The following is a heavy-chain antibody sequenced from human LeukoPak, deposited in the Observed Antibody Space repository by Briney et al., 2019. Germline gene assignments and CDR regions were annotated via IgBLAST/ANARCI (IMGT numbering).Heavy chain of an antibody. D-gene: IGHD6-19*01. Sequence: GGSLRLSCAASGFTFSSYSMNWVRQAPGKGLEGVSSISSSSSYIYYADSVKGRFTISRDNAKYSLYLQMNSPRAEDTAVYYRMIDGRIAVAGTLNYWGQGTLVTVSS. CDR1: GFTFSSYS. CDR2: ISSSSSYI. CDR3: MIDGRIAVAGTLNY. J-gene: IGHJ4*02. V-gene: IGHV3-21*01.